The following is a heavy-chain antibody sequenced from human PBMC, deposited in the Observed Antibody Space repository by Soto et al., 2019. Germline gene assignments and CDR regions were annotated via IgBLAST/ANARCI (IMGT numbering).Heavy chain of an antibody. CDR1: GGTFSSYA. CDR3: ARDSVSYYYDSSGHTGGYFDY. J-gene: IGHJ4*02. V-gene: IGHV1-69*13. Sequence: GASVKVSCKASGGTFSSYAIRWVRQAPGQGLEWMGGIIPIFGTANYAQKFQGRVTITADESTSTAYMELSSLRSEDTAVYYCARDSVSYYYDSSGHTGGYFDYWGQGTLVTVSS. D-gene: IGHD3-22*01. CDR2: IIPIFGTA.